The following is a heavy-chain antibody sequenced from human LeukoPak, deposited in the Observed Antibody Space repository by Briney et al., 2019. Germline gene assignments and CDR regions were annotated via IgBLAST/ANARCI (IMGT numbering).Heavy chain of an antibody. CDR2: INPNSGGT. D-gene: IGHD2-15*01. CDR3: ASPTLGRGYCSGGSCYIFDY. V-gene: IGHV1-2*02. J-gene: IGHJ4*02. Sequence: ASVKVSCKASGYTFTGYYMHWVRQAPGQGLEWMGWINPNSGGTNYAQKFQGRVTMTRDTSIGTAYMELSRLRSDDTAVYYCASPTLGRGYCSGGSCYIFDYWGQGTLVTVSS. CDR1: GYTFTGYY.